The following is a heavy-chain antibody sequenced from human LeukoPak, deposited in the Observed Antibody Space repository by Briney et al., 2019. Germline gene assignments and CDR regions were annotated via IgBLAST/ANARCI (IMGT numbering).Heavy chain of an antibody. V-gene: IGHV1-69*06. D-gene: IGHD6-13*01. Sequence: VASVKVSCKASGGTFSSYAISWVRQAPGQGLEWMGGIIPIFGTANYAQKFQGRVTITADKSTSTAYMELSSLRSEDTAVYYCARNGYSSSWYESNFDYWGQGTLVTVSS. J-gene: IGHJ4*02. CDR3: ARNGYSSSWYESNFDY. CDR2: IIPIFGTA. CDR1: GGTFSSYA.